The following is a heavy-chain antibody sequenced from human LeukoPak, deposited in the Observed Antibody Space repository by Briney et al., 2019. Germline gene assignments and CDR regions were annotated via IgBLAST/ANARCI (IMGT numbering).Heavy chain of an antibody. V-gene: IGHV4-30-4*08. CDR1: GGSISSGSYY. J-gene: IGHJ3*02. CDR2: IYYSGST. D-gene: IGHD3/OR15-3a*01. CDR3: ARDALIFRPLEGPDAFDI. Sequence: SQTLSLTCTVSGGSISSGSYYWSWIRQPPGKGLEWIGYIYYSGSTYYNPSLKSRVTISVDTSKNQFSLKLSSVTAADTAVYYCARDALIFRPLEGPDAFDIWGQGTMVTVSS.